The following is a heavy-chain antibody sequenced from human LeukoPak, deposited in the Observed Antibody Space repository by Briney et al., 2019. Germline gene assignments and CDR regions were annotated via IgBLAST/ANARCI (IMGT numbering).Heavy chain of an antibody. V-gene: IGHV3-64D*06. CDR2: ISTDGGTT. CDR3: VFFKQKTAYEILTGYTNYFDY. CDR1: GFAFSTYP. Sequence: GGSLRLSCSATGFAFSTYPIHWVRQAPGKGLEYVSAISTDGGTTYYADSVKGRFTISRDNSKNTLYLQMSSLRAEDTAVYYFVFFKQKTAYEILTGYTNYFDYWGQGTLVTVSS. J-gene: IGHJ4*02. D-gene: IGHD3-9*01.